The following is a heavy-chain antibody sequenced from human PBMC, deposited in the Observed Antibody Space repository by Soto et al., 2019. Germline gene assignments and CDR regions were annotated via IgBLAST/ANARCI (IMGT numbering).Heavy chain of an antibody. D-gene: IGHD5-12*01. V-gene: IGHV3-48*04. CDR3: ARDRDIVATITGYYYGMDV. J-gene: IGHJ6*02. CDR1: GFTFSSYS. CDR2: ISSSSTI. Sequence: GGSLRLSCAASGFTFSSYSMNWVRQAPGKGLEWVSYISSSSTIYYAASVKDRFTISRDNANNSLYLQMNSLRAEDTAVYYCARDRDIVATITGYYYGMDVWGQGTTVTVSS.